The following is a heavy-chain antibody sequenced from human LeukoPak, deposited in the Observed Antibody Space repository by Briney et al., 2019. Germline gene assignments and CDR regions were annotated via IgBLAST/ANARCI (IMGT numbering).Heavy chain of an antibody. Sequence: SETLSLTCTVSGGSISSYYWSWIRQPPGKGLEWIGYIYYSGSTNYNPSLKSRVTISVDTSKNQFSLKLSSVTAADPAVYYCARTAVVGIDYWGQGTLVTVSS. V-gene: IGHV4-59*01. D-gene: IGHD6-19*01. CDR2: IYYSGST. CDR3: ARTAVVGIDY. J-gene: IGHJ4*02. CDR1: GGSISSYY.